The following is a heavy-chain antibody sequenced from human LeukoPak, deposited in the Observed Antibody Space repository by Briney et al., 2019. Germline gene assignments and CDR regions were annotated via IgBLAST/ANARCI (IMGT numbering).Heavy chain of an antibody. Sequence: SETLSLTCSVSGGSISSYYWSWIRQPAGKGLEWIGRIYTSGNTNYNPSLKSRVSMSVDTSKNQFSLKLNSVTAADTAVYYCARESDTAMVIAFIDYWGQGTLVTVSS. CDR3: ARESDTAMVIAFIDY. V-gene: IGHV4-4*07. D-gene: IGHD5-18*01. CDR2: IYTSGNT. J-gene: IGHJ4*02. CDR1: GGSISSYY.